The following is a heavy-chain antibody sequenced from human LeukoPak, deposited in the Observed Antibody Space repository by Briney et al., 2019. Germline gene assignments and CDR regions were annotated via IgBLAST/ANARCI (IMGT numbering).Heavy chain of an antibody. J-gene: IGHJ4*02. Sequence: PSETLSLTCTVSGGSISSSTYYWGWIRQPPGKGLEWIGNIYYGGSSYSNPSLKSRLTISVDTSKNQFSLKLRSVTAADTAVYYCAREYGDLDYWGQGTLVTVSS. CDR2: IYYGGSS. V-gene: IGHV4-39*07. D-gene: IGHD2-21*01. CDR1: GGSISSSTYY. CDR3: AREYGDLDY.